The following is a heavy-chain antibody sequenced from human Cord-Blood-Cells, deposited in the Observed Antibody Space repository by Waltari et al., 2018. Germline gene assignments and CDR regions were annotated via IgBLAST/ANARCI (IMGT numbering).Heavy chain of an antibody. Sequence: QVQLVQSGAEVKKPGASVKVSCKASGYTFTSYAMHWVRQAPGQRLEWMGWFNACNGNKKYSQKFQGRVTITSDTSASTAYMELSSLRSEDTAVYYCARGGSGDSGVFDIWGQGTMVTVSS. V-gene: IGHV1-3*01. J-gene: IGHJ3*02. D-gene: IGHD3-10*01. CDR1: GYTFTSYA. CDR3: ARGGSGDSGVFDI. CDR2: FNACNGNK.